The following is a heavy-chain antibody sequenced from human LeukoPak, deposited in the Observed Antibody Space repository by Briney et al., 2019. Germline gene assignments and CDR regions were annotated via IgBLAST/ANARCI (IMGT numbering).Heavy chain of an antibody. CDR1: GFTFSSYA. CDR2: ISGSGGST. J-gene: IGHJ4*02. V-gene: IGHV3-23*01. D-gene: IGHD6-19*01. CDR3: ARGSVGGIAVAGTQCLDY. Sequence: GGSLRLSCAASGFTFSSYAMSWVRQAPGKGLEWVSAISGSGGSTYYADSVKGRFTISRDNSKNTLYLQMNSLRAEDTAVYYCARGSVGGIAVAGTQCLDYWGQGTLVTVSS.